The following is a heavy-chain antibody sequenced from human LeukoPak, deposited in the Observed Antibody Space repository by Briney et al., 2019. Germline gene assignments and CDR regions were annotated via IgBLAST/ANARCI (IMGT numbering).Heavy chain of an antibody. J-gene: IGHJ6*02. CDR2: IIPIFGTA. CDR1: GGTFSSYA. V-gene: IGHV1-69*13. D-gene: IGHD4-17*01. Sequence: WASVKVSCKASGGTFSSYAISWVRQAPGQGLEWMGGIIPIFGTANYARKFQGRVTITADESTSTAYMELSSLRSEDTAVYYCANGDYPHPYYYGMDVWGQGTTVTVSS. CDR3: ANGDYPHPYYYGMDV.